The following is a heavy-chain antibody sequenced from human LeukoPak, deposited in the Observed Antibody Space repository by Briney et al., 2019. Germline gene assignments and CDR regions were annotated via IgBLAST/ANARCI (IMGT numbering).Heavy chain of an antibody. CDR2: IYYSGST. CDR3: ASSGQGGDYAAGQLGY. D-gene: IGHD4-17*01. Sequence: KPSETLSLTCTVYGDSVSNGSYYWSWIRQPPGKGLEWIGYIYYSGSTYYNPSLKSRVTISVDTSKNQFSLKLSSVTAADTAVYYCASSGQGGDYAAGQLGYWGQGTLVTVSS. J-gene: IGHJ4*02. CDR1: GDSVSNGSYY. V-gene: IGHV4-61*01.